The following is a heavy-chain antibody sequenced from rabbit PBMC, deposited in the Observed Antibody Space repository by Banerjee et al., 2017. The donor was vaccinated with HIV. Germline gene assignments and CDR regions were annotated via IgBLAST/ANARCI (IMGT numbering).Heavy chain of an antibody. D-gene: IGHD4-1*01. CDR2: IYVGSSGST. Sequence: QEQLVESGGGLVQPGGSLKLSCKASGFDFSSYGVSWVRQAPGKGLEWIGCIYVGSSGSTYYASWAKGRFTISSDNAQNTVDLQMNSLTAADTATYFCARIDPRYYTSDWDYFNLWARAPSSPS. CDR1: GFDFSSYG. V-gene: IGHV1S47*01. J-gene: IGHJ4*01. CDR3: ARIDPRYYTSDWDYFNL.